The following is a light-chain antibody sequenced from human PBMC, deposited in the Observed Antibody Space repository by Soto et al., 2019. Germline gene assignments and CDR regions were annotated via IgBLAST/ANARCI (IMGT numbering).Light chain of an antibody. Sequence: DIQMTQFPSTLSASVGETVTITCRASRSISTHLTWHQQKPGKAPTLLIHAASSLHSGVPSRFSGSGSGAAFTLSIGNLQPEDFATHDCEHSHITPPVTFGQGTKLEIK. CDR2: AAS. V-gene: IGKV1-39*01. J-gene: IGKJ2*01. CDR3: EHSHITPPVT. CDR1: RSISTH.